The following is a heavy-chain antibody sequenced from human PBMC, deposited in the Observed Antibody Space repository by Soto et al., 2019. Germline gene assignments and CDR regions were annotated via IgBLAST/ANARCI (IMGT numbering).Heavy chain of an antibody. J-gene: IGHJ6*02. CDR2: IIPIFGTA. D-gene: IGHD5-18*01. CDR3: ASGRGCSYGYGYYYYGMDF. Sequence: SVKVSCKASGGTFSSYAISWVRQAPGQGLEWMGGIIPIFGTAKYAQKFQGRVTITADESTSTAYMELSSLRSEDTAAYYCASGRGCSYGYGYYYYGMDFCGQGPTVTVSS. V-gene: IGHV1-69*13. CDR1: GGTFSSYA.